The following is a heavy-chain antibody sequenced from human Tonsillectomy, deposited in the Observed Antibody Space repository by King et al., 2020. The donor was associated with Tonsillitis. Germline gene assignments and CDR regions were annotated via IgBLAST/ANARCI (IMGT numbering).Heavy chain of an antibody. V-gene: IGHV3-33*08. CDR3: VSDCSGGSCDSGVDY. J-gene: IGHJ4*02. CDR1: GFTFSSYG. Sequence: QLVQSGGGVVQPERSLRLSCAASGFTFSSYGMHWVRQAPGKGLEWVAVIWHDGSNKYYADSVKGRFTISRDKSKNTLYRQMNSLRAEDTAVYYCVSDCSGGSCDSGVDYWGQGTLVTVSS. D-gene: IGHD2-15*01. CDR2: IWHDGSNK.